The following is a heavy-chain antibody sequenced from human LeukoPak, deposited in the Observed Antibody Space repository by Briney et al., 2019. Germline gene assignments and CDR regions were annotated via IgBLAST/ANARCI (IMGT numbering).Heavy chain of an antibody. Sequence: GGSLRLSCAASGFTFSIYAVSWVRQAPGKGLQWVSSITSSGDGTYYADSVKGRFTISRDNSENMLYLQMNSLRVEDTAVYFCAKDRPNYYGSNGHYYRRDGDYWGQGTLVTVSS. J-gene: IGHJ4*02. CDR3: AKDRPNYYGSNGHYYRRDGDY. CDR2: ITSSGDGT. D-gene: IGHD3-22*01. CDR1: GFTFSIYA. V-gene: IGHV3-23*01.